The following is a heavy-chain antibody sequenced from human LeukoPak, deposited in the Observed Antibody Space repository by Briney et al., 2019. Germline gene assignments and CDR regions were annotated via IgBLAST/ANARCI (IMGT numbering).Heavy chain of an antibody. CDR1: GGSFSGYY. CDR2: INHSGST. CDR3: AGYRGDFDY. J-gene: IGHJ4*02. D-gene: IGHD3-3*01. V-gene: IGHV4-34*01. Sequence: SETLSLTCAVYGGSFSGYYWSWIRQPPGKGLEWIGEINHSGSTNYNPSLKSRVTISVDTSKNQFSLKVNSVTAADTAVYYCAGYRGDFDYWGQGTLVTVSS.